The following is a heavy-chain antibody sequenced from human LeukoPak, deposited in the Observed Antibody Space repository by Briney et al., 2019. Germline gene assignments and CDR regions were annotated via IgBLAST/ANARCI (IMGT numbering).Heavy chain of an antibody. CDR3: LGYCSSTSCSYSDY. J-gene: IGHJ4*02. Sequence: SETLSLTCTVSGGSISSGDYYWSWIRQPPGKGLEWIGYIYYSGSTYYNPSLKSRVTISVDTSKNQFSLKLSSVTAADTAVYYCLGYCSSTSCSYSDYWGQGTLVTVSS. V-gene: IGHV4-30-4*01. CDR1: GGSISSGDYY. CDR2: IYYSGST. D-gene: IGHD2-2*01.